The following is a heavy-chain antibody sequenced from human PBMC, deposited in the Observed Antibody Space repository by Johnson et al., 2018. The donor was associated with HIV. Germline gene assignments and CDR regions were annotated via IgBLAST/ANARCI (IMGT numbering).Heavy chain of an antibody. CDR1: GFTFSSYG. J-gene: IGHJ3*02. CDR2: IRYDGSNK. V-gene: IGHV3-30*02. CDR3: AKPSAAAGTFAFDI. D-gene: IGHD6-13*01. Sequence: QVQLVESGGGVVQPGGSLRLSCAASGFTFSSYGMHWVRQAPGKGLEWVAFIRYDGSNKYYADSVKGRFTISRDNSKNTLYLQMNSLRAEDTAVYYCAKPSAAAGTFAFDIWGQGTMVTVSS.